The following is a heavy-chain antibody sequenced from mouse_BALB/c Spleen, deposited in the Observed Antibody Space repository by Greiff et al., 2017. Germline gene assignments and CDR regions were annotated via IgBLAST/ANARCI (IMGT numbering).Heavy chain of an antibody. CDR3: ARDHGQYYFDY. Sequence: EVKLVESGGGLVQPGGSLKLSCAASGFTFSSYGMSWVRQTPDKRLELVATINSNGGSTYYPDSVKGRFTISRDNAKNTLYLQMSSLKSEDTAMYYCARDHGQYYFDYWGQGTTLTVSS. CDR1: GFTFSSYG. J-gene: IGHJ2*01. D-gene: IGHD1-1*02. V-gene: IGHV5-6-3*01. CDR2: INSNGGST.